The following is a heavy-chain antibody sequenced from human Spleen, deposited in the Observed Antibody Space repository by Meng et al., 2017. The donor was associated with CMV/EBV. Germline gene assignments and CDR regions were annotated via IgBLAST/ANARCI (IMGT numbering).Heavy chain of an antibody. J-gene: IGHJ4*02. D-gene: IGHD3-22*01. V-gene: IGHV4-31*02. CDR1: ICSGGYY. Sequence: ICSGGYYWSWIHQHPGKGLEWIGYIYYSGSAYYDPSLKSRVTISVDTSKNQFSLKLSSVTAADTAVYYCAREGYYYDSSGYYFRLLDYWGQGTLVTVSS. CDR2: IYYSGSA. CDR3: AREGYYYDSSGYYFRLLDY.